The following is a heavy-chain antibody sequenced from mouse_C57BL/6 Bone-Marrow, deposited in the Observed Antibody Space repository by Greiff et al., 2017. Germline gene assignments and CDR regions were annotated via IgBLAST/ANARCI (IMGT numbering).Heavy chain of an antibody. CDR1: GYSITSGYY. V-gene: IGHV3-6*01. Sequence: EVKLQESGPGLVKPSQSLSLSCSVTGYSITSGYYWNWIRQLPGNILEWMGYISYDGSHNYNPSLKNRISITRDTSQNQLFLKLNSVTTEDTATYYCARDGITTVVADWYFDVWGTGTTVTVSS. D-gene: IGHD1-1*01. CDR2: ISYDGSH. CDR3: ARDGITTVVADWYFDV. J-gene: IGHJ1*03.